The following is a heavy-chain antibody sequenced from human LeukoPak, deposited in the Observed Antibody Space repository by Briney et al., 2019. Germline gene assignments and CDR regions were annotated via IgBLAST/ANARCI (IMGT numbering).Heavy chain of an antibody. CDR3: ARWSWIDYYMDV. Sequence: SETLSLTCTVSGGSISSYYWSWIRQPPGKGLEWIGYIYYSGSTNYNPSLKSRVTISVDTSKNQFSLKLSSVTAADTAVYYCARWSWIDYYMDVWGKGTTVTVSS. CDR1: GGSISSYY. V-gene: IGHV4-59*01. CDR2: IYYSGST. J-gene: IGHJ6*03. D-gene: IGHD2-2*03.